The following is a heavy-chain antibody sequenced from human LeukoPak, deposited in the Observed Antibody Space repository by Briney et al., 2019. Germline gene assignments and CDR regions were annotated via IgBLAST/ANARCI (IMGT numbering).Heavy chain of an antibody. Sequence: GESLRLSCAASGFTFSSYAMHWVRQAPGKGLEWVAVISYDGSNKYYADSVKGRFTISRDNSKNTLYLQMNSLRAEDTAVYYCARDREGYNWNDLTHGFDYWGQGTLVTVSS. V-gene: IGHV3-30-3*01. CDR1: GFTFSSYA. CDR2: ISYDGSNK. J-gene: IGHJ4*02. CDR3: ARDREGYNWNDLTHGFDY. D-gene: IGHD1-1*01.